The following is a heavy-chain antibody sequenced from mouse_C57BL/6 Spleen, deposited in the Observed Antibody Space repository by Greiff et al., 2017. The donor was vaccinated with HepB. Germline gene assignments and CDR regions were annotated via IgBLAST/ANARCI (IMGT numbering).Heavy chain of an antibody. J-gene: IGHJ2*01. D-gene: IGHD2-3*01. V-gene: IGHV1-78*01. CDR2: IYPRDGST. Sequence: VQLQQSDAELVKPGASVKISCTVSGYTFTDHTIHWMKQRPEQGLEWIGYIYPRDGSTKYNEKFKVKATLTADKSSSTAYMQLNSLTSEDSAVYFCAREDDGYYFFFDYWGQGTTLTVSS. CDR3: AREDDGYYFFFDY. CDR1: GYTFTDHT.